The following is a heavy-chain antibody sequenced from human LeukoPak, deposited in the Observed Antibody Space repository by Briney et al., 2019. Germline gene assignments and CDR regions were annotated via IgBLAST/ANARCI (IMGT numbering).Heavy chain of an antibody. CDR2: MNIDGST. V-gene: IGHV4-4*07. CDR1: GGSISSYY. CDR3: ARYSGTGYGMFYFDY. J-gene: IGHJ4*02. Sequence: SETLSLTCTVSGGSISSYYWSWIRQPTGKGLEWIGRMNIDGSTNYNPSLQSRVTSSLDTSKNQFSLHLSSVTAADTAVYYCARYSGTGYGMFYFDYWGQGTLVTVSS. D-gene: IGHD1-1*01.